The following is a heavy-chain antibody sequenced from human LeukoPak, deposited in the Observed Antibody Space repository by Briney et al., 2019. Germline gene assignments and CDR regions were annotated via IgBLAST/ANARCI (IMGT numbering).Heavy chain of an antibody. V-gene: IGHV4-61*01. J-gene: IGHJ3*02. CDR3: ARGSPATHDAFDI. CDR2: VYYTGST. Sequence: PSETLSLTCTVSGYSISSGYYWGWIRQPPGKGLEWIGFVYYTGSTNYSPSLKSRVTISVDTSKNQFSLKLRSVTAADTAVYYCARGSPATHDAFDIWGQGTMVTVSS. CDR1: GYSISSGYY.